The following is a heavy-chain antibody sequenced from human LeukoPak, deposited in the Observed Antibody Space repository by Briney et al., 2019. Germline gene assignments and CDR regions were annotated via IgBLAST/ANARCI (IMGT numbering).Heavy chain of an antibody. D-gene: IGHD6-13*01. CDR1: GFTFSSYA. CDR2: ISSNGGIT. Sequence: GGSLRLSCSASGFTFSSYAMHWVRQAPGKGLEYVSAISSNGGITYYADSVKGRFTISRDNAKNSMYLQMNSLRDEDTAVYYCARREMVAAGTSTLDYWGQGTLVTVSS. J-gene: IGHJ4*02. V-gene: IGHV3-64*04. CDR3: ARREMVAAGTSTLDY.